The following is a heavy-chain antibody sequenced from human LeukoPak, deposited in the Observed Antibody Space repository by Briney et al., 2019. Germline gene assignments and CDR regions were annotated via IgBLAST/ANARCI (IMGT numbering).Heavy chain of an antibody. CDR3: ARVVTMVRGGSHRFDY. Sequence: PSETLSLTCTVSGGSISSGGYYWSWIRQHPGKGLEWIGYIYYSGSTYYNPSLKSRVTISVDTSKNQFSLKLSSVTAADTAVYYCARVVTMVRGGSHRFDYWGQGTLVTVSS. D-gene: IGHD3-10*01. CDR1: GGSISSGGYY. J-gene: IGHJ4*02. V-gene: IGHV4-31*03. CDR2: IYYSGST.